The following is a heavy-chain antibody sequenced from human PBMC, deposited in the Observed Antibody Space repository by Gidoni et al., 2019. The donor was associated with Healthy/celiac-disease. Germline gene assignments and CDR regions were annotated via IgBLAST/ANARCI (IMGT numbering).Heavy chain of an antibody. J-gene: IGHJ4*02. V-gene: IGHV1-69*01. CDR3: ARVPVNGGYCSGGSCSLLYFDY. Sequence: QVQLVQSGAEVKKPGSSVKVSCKASGGTFSSYAISWVLQAPGQGLEWMGGIIPIFGTANYAQKFQGRVTITADESTSTADMELSSLRSEDTAVYYCARVPVNGGYCSGGSCSLLYFDYWGQGTLVTVSS. CDR2: IIPIFGTA. D-gene: IGHD2-15*01. CDR1: GGTFSSYA.